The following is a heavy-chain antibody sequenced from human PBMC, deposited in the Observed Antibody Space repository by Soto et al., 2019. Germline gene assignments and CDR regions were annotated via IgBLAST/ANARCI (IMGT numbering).Heavy chain of an antibody. Sequence: QVQLVESGGGVVQPGRSLRLSCAASGFTLSSYGMHWVRQAPGKGLEWVAVIWYDGTNKYYADSVKGRFTISRDNSKNTLDPQMDSLRAEDTAVYYCARDRGAAAGTRYYYGMDVWGQGTTVTVSS. J-gene: IGHJ6*02. CDR2: IWYDGTNK. D-gene: IGHD6-13*01. CDR3: ARDRGAAAGTRYYYGMDV. V-gene: IGHV3-33*01. CDR1: GFTLSSYG.